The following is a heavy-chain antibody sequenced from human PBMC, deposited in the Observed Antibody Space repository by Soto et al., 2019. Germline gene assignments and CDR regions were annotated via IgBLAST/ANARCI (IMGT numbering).Heavy chain of an antibody. CDR2: INYSGNT. V-gene: IGHV4-31*03. CDR3: ARDLVSSSWNSPFGY. CDR1: GGSISSGSYY. J-gene: IGHJ4*02. D-gene: IGHD6-13*01. Sequence: QVQLQESGPGLVKPSQTLSLTCTVSGGSISSGSYYWSWIRHHPGKDLEWIGFINYSGNTYQNPSLKSRVSLSVGTSKNQFSLRLSSVTAADTAVYYCARDLVSSSWNSPFGYWGQGSLVIVSS.